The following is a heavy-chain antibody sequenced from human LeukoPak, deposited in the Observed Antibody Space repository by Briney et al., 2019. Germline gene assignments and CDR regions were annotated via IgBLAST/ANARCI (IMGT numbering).Heavy chain of an antibody. D-gene: IGHD3-9*01. J-gene: IGHJ6*03. V-gene: IGHV3-23*01. CDR2: ISGSGSST. CDR3: AKCILTGYYKGYMDV. Sequence: GGSLRLSCAASGFTFSTYAMNWVRQAPGKGLEWVSAISGSGSSTYYADSVKGRFTISRDNSKNTLYLQMNSLRAEDTAVYYCAKCILTGYYKGYMDVWGKGTTATISS. CDR1: GFTFSTYA.